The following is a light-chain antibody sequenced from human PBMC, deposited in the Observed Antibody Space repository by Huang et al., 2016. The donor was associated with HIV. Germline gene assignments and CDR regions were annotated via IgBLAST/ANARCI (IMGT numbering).Light chain of an antibody. Sequence: DIQMTQSPSSLSASVGDRVTITCRASQSISTYLNWYQQKPGKAPKLLIYASSPLQSGVPSRFSGSGSGTDFTLTISSLQHEDVATYYCQQTYSTLTFGPGTKVDIK. V-gene: IGKV1-39*01. CDR2: ASS. CDR3: QQTYSTLT. J-gene: IGKJ3*01. CDR1: QSISTY.